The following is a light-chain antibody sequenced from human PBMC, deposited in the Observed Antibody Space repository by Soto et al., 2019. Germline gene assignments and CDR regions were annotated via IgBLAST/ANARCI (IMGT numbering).Light chain of an antibody. V-gene: IGLV2-23*02. CDR3: CSYAGSTPYV. J-gene: IGLJ1*01. Sequence: QSALTQPASVSGSPGPSITISCTGTSSDVGSYNLVSWYQQHPGKAPKLMIYEVSKRPSGVSNRVSGSKSGNTASLTISGLQAEDEADYYCCSYAGSTPYVFGTGTKVTVL. CDR1: SSDVGSYNL. CDR2: EVS.